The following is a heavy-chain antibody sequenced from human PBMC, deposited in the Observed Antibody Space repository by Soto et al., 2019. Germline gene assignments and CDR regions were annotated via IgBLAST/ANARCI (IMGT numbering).Heavy chain of an antibody. Sequence: PGGSLRLSCAASGFTFSSHGMHWVRQAPGKGLEWVAMIWSDGSNTEYAESVKGRFTISRDNSKNTLSLQMNIMRAEDTALYYCARDGQSSSPYGMDVWGQGTTVTV. V-gene: IGHV3-33*01. CDR1: GFTFSSHG. J-gene: IGHJ6*02. CDR3: ARDGQSSSPYGMDV. CDR2: IWSDGSNT. D-gene: IGHD6-6*01.